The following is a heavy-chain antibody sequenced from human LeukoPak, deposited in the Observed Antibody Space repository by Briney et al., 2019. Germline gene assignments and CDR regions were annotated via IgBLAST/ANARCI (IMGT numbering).Heavy chain of an antibody. CDR3: ARRTILTGSDY. CDR1: GGSISSSNW. V-gene: IGHV4-4*02. CDR2: IYHSGST. D-gene: IGHD3-9*01. Sequence: PSGTLSLTCAVSGGSISSSNWWTWVRQPPGKGLEWIGEIYHSGSTNYNPSLKSRVTISVDTSKNQFSLKLSSVTAADTAVYYCARRTILTGSDYWGQGTLVTVSS. J-gene: IGHJ4*02.